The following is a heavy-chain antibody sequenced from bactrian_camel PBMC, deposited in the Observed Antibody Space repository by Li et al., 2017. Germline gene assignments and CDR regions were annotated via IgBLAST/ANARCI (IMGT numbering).Heavy chain of an antibody. D-gene: IGHD3*01. CDR3: VPLGMGAGFIR. V-gene: IGHV3S25*01. CDR2: ISGSGIA. Sequence: QLVESGGDLVQPGGSLRLSCVASGFPFESYLMHWVRQAPGKGLEWISRISGSGIAGYADSVKGRFTISRDNAKNMVYLQMNSLKPEDTAVYYCVPLGMGAGFIRWGQGTQVTVS. J-gene: IGHJ4*01. CDR1: GFPFESYL.